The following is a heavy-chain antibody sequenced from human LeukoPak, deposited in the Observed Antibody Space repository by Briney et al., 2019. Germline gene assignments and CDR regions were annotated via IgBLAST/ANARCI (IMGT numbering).Heavy chain of an antibody. V-gene: IGHV4-59*01. Sequence: SETLSLTCTVSGGSINNYYWNWIRQPPGKGLEWIGYIYYSGSASYNPSLKSRVTISVDTSKSQFSLKLSSVTAADTAVYYCARFGDWYFDLWGRGTLVTVSS. CDR2: IYYSGSA. CDR3: ARFGDWYFDL. D-gene: IGHD3-16*01. CDR1: GGSINNYY. J-gene: IGHJ2*01.